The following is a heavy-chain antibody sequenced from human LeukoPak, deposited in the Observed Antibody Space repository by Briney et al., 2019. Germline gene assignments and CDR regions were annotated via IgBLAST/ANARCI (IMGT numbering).Heavy chain of an antibody. Sequence: SETLSLTCAVYGESLSPYYWSWIRQPPAKGLEWIGEINHRGTTNYNPSLMSRLTISVDTSKNQFSLNLNSVTAADTAVYYCARGGGVEVPADYWGQGILVTVSS. V-gene: IGHV4-34*01. D-gene: IGHD2-2*01. CDR2: INHRGTT. CDR3: ARGGGVEVPADY. CDR1: GESLSPYY. J-gene: IGHJ4*02.